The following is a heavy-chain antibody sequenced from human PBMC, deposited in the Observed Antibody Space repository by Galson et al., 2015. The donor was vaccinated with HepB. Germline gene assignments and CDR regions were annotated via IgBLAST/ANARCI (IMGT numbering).Heavy chain of an antibody. J-gene: IGHJ5*02. Sequence: SLRLSCAASGFTFSSYWMSWVRQAPGKGLEWVANIKQDGSEKYYVDSVKGRFTISRDNAKNSLYLQMNSLRAEDTAVYYCARGSSGSYWGGFDPWGQGTLVTVSS. V-gene: IGHV3-7*01. CDR3: ARGSSGSYWGGFDP. CDR1: GFTFSSYW. D-gene: IGHD1-26*01. CDR2: IKQDGSEK.